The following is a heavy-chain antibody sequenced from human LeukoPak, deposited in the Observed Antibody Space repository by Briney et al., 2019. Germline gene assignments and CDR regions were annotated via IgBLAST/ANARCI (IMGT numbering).Heavy chain of an antibody. V-gene: IGHV3-21*01. CDR3: ARDRVVVVPAAIGYYYYMDV. CDR2: ISSSSSYI. J-gene: IGHJ6*03. Sequence: GGSLRLSCAASGFTFSSYSMNWVRQAPGKGQEWVSSISSSSSYIYYADSVKGRFTISRDNAKNSLYLQMNSLRAEDTAVYYCARDRVVVVPAAIGYYYYMDVWGKGTTVTVSS. D-gene: IGHD2-2*01. CDR1: GFTFSSYS.